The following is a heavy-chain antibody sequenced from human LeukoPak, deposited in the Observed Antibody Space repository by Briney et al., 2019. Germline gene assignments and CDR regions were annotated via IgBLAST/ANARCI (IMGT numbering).Heavy chain of an antibody. V-gene: IGHV1-2*02. CDR2: INPNSGGT. D-gene: IGHD6-13*01. CDR1: GYTFTSYY. CDR3: AREGVQQQLDPGYYMDV. Sequence: EASVKVSCKASGYTFTSYYMHWVRQAPGQGLEWMGWINPNSGGTNYAQKFQGRVTMTRDTSISTAYMELSRLRSDDTAVYYCAREGVQQQLDPGYYMDVWGKGTTVTVSS. J-gene: IGHJ6*03.